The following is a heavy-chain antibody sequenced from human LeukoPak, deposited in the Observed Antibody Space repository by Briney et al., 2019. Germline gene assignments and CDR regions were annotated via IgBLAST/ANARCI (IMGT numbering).Heavy chain of an antibody. V-gene: IGHV3-48*03. CDR2: ISSSGSTI. Sequence: GGSLRLSCAASGFTFSSYEMNWVRQAPGKGLEWVSYISSSGSTIYYADSVKGRFTISRDNAKNSLYLQMNSLRAEDTAVYYCARSAPTAIRSFDYWGQGTLVTVSS. J-gene: IGHJ4*02. CDR3: ARSAPTAIRSFDY. CDR1: GFTFSSYE. D-gene: IGHD5-18*01.